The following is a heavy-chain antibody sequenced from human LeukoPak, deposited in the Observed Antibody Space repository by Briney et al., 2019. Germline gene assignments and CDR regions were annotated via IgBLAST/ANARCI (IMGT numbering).Heavy chain of an antibody. Sequence: PGGSRRLSCEASGFTFSSSAMSWVRQAPGKGLEWVSGISSSSSRTYYADSVRGRFTISRDNSKNTLYLQMNSLRVEDTAVYYCARRGSTYSNWYFDLWGRGSLVTVSS. CDR1: GFTFSSSA. J-gene: IGHJ2*01. V-gene: IGHV3-23*01. D-gene: IGHD2-2*01. CDR3: ARRGSTYSNWYFDL. CDR2: ISSSSSRT.